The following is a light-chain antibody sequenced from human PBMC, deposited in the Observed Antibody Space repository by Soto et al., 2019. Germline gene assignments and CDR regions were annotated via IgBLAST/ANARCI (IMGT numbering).Light chain of an antibody. Sequence: DIVMTQSPLSLPVTPGEPASISCRSSQSLLHSNGYNYLDWYLQKPGQSPQVLIYLGSNRASGVPDMFSGSGAGTDFTLKISRVEAEDVWVYYCMQALQTPTFGGGTKVEIK. CDR2: LGS. CDR3: MQALQTPT. J-gene: IGKJ4*01. CDR1: QSLLHSNGYNY. V-gene: IGKV2-28*01.